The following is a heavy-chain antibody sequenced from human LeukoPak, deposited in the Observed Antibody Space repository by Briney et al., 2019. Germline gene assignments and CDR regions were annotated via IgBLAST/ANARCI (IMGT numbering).Heavy chain of an antibody. J-gene: IGHJ4*02. Sequence: ASVKVSCKASGYTFTSDGISWVRQAPGHGLEWMGWISAYNGDTKYAQKFQGRVTMTTETSTSTAYMELRSLRSDDTAVYYCARAPRDYDYVWGLLSQWGQGTLVTVSS. CDR1: GYTFTSDG. CDR3: ARAPRDYDYVWGLLSQ. D-gene: IGHD3-16*01. V-gene: IGHV1-18*01. CDR2: ISAYNGDT.